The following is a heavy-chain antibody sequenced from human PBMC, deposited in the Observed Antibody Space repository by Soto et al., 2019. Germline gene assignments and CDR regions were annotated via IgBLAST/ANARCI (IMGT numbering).Heavy chain of an antibody. J-gene: IGHJ4*02. D-gene: IGHD6-25*01. CDR2: IDSRGSIT. V-gene: IGHV3-48*01. CDR1: GFTVYTYS. CDR3: TRDQSRYSGYPFDY. Sequence: EVQREESGGGLVQPGGSLRLSCAASGFTVYTYSMNWVRQAPGKGLEWIAYIDSRGSITYYADSVKGRFTLSRDNAKNSLSLQMSSLRAEDTAVYYCTRDQSRYSGYPFDYWGQGNMVTVSS.